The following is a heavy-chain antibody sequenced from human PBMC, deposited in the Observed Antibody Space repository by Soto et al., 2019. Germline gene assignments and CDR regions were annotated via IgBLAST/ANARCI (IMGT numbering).Heavy chain of an antibody. Sequence: QITLKESGPTLVKPTQTLTLTCTFSGFSLFTRGVGVGWVRQPPGRALEWLALIYWDDDKRYSPSLESRLTITKDTADNQVVPTMTNMGPADTATCFCVHENMLASLSFQSWGQGTLVPVSS. J-gene: IGHJ5*02. V-gene: IGHV2-5*02. CDR3: VHENMLASLSFQS. D-gene: IGHD3-10*02. CDR2: IYWDDDK. CDR1: GFSLFTRGVG.